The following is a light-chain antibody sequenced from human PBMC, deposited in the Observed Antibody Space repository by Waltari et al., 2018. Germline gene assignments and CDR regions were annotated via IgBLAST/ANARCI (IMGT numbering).Light chain of an antibody. CDR1: SSNIGNNY. J-gene: IGLJ7*01. Sequence: QSVLMQPPSVSAAPGQRVTISCSGGSSNIGNNYVSWYRQFPGTAPKLLIYENSERPSGIPGRFSGSKSGTSATLAITGLQAGDEADYYCGTWDSSLSGAVFGGGTHLTVL. CDR3: GTWDSSLSGAV. CDR2: ENS. V-gene: IGLV1-51*02.